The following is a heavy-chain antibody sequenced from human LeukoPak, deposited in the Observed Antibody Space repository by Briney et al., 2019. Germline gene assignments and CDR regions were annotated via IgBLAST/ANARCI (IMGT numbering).Heavy chain of an antibody. D-gene: IGHD6-19*01. CDR2: IYPGDSER. Sequence: GESLKISCKGSGYSFTNYWIGWVRQMPRKGLEWMGIIYPGDSERRYSPSFQGQVTISADKSISTACLQWSSLKASDTAMYYCARQASGWYHFDYWGQGTLVTVSS. CDR3: ARQASGWYHFDY. J-gene: IGHJ4*02. V-gene: IGHV5-51*01. CDR1: GYSFTNYW.